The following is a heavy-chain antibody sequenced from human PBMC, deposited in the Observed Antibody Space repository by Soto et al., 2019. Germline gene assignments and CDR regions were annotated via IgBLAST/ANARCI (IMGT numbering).Heavy chain of an antibody. J-gene: IGHJ6*02. V-gene: IGHV3-9*01. CDR2: ISWNICSI. CDR1: ELTFDDYA. D-gene: IGHD4-17*01. CDR3: AKDAYAAAPYGMDV. Sequence: PGGSLILSCSASELTFDDYAMHWVRPAPGKGLEGVSGISWNICSIGYADSVKGLFTISRDNAKNSLYLQMNSLRAEDTALYYCAKDAYAAAPYGMDVWGQGNTVTVSS.